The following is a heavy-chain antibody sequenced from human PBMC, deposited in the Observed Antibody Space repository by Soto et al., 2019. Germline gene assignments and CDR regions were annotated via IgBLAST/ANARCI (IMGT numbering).Heavy chain of an antibody. Sequence: LRLSCVVSGFTFNNYGINWVRQAPGKGLEWVSTVSKSDYTYYSDSVKGRFTISRDNAKNTVSLQMNTLRAEDTAVYYCAREDSIIIPAVSDFWGQGTLVTVSS. J-gene: IGHJ4*02. CDR2: VSKSDYT. D-gene: IGHD2-2*01. CDR3: AREDSIIIPAVSDF. V-gene: IGHV3-21*04. CDR1: GFTFNNYG.